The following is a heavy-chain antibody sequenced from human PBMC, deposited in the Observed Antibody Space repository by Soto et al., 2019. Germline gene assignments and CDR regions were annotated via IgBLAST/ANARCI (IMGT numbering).Heavy chain of an antibody. CDR3: TVLRVLRYFEGFDP. CDR1: GFTFSGSA. D-gene: IGHD3-9*01. V-gene: IGHV3-73*01. J-gene: IGHJ5*02. Sequence: HPGGSLRLSCAASGFTFSGSAIHWVRQASWKGLEWVGRIRSKANSYATAYAASVKGRFTISRDDSKNKAYLQINSLKTEETAVYYCTVLRVLRYFEGFDPWGQRTLVTVSS. CDR2: IRSKANSYAT.